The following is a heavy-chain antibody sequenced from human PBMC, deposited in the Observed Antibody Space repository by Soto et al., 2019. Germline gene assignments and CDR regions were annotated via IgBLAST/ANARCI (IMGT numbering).Heavy chain of an antibody. D-gene: IGHD6-13*01. J-gene: IGHJ4*02. V-gene: IGHV4-61*01. CDR3: ARAPGYYFNS. CDR2: IYYSGST. CDR1: GGSVSSGSYY. Sequence: SETLSLTCTVSGGSVSSGSYYWSWIRQPPGKGLEWIGYIYYSGSTNYNPSLKSRVTISVDTSKNQFSLTVNSVTAADTAVYYCARAPGYYFNSWGQGTLVTVSS.